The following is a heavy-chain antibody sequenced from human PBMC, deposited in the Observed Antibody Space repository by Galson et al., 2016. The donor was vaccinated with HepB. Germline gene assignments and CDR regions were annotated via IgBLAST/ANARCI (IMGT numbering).Heavy chain of an antibody. Sequence: PALVKPTQTLTLTCSISGFSLSTNGVRVSWIRQPPGKALGWLARIGWDDDKFYRTSLKTRLTISKDTSKKTVVLTMTNMDPADTGTYYCARMREGNWGLGTLITVSS. V-gene: IGHV2-70*04. CDR3: ARMREGN. CDR2: IGWDDDK. J-gene: IGHJ4*02. CDR1: GFSLSTNGVR.